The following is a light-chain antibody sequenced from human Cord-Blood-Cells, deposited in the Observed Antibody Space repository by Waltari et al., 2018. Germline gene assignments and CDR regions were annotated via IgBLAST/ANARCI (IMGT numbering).Light chain of an antibody. CDR2: DVS. V-gene: IGLV2-11*01. Sequence: QSALTQPRSVYGSPGQSVTIACPGTSSDVGGYESVSWYQQHPGKAPKLMIYDVSKRPSGVPDRFSGSKSGNTASLTISGLQAEDEADYYCCSYAGSYTYVFGTGTKVTVL. J-gene: IGLJ1*01. CDR1: SSDVGGYES. CDR3: CSYAGSYTYV.